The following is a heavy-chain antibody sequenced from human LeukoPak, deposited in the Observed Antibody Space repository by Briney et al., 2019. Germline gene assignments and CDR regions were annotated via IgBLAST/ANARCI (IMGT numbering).Heavy chain of an antibody. CDR2: IHTSGST. J-gene: IGHJ3*02. CDR1: GGSFSSSSYH. V-gene: IGHV4-61*02. D-gene: IGHD3-16*01. Sequence: SETLSLTCSVSGGSFSSSSYHWSWIRQPAGKGLEWIGRIHTSGSTNYNPSLKSRVTISADTSKNQFFLKLSSVTAADTAVYYCTTGGGYDAFDIWGQGTMVTVSS. CDR3: TTGGGYDAFDI.